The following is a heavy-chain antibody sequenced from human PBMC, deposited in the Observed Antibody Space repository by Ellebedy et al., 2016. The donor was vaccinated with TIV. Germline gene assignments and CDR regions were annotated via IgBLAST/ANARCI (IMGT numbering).Heavy chain of an antibody. CDR1: GFTFRTYA. D-gene: IGHD2-15*01. CDR3: AREGNRQLVYSFYGMDV. J-gene: IGHJ6*02. Sequence: PGGSLRLSCAASGFTFRTYAIHWVRQAPGKGLEWVAFIAYDGGSDPVADSVKGRFTISRDNSRNIVYLQMNSVRTEDTAVYYCAREGNRQLVYSFYGMDVWGQGTTVTVSS. V-gene: IGHV3-30-3*01. CDR2: IAYDGGSD.